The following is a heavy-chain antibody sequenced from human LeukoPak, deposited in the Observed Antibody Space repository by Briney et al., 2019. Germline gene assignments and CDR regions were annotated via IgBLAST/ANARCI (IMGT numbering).Heavy chain of an antibody. CDR2: ISYDGSGK. D-gene: IGHD6-19*01. V-gene: IGHV3-30*03. CDR3: ARDPLAVPAPKPYFDF. J-gene: IGHJ4*02. CDR1: GFIFSTSG. Sequence: GGSLRLSCAVSGFIFSTSGIHGVRQAPGKGLVRVAGISYDGSGKYYAESVKGRFTISRDNSKTTVYLQMNSLKIEDTAVYYYARDPLAVPAPKPYFDFWGQGTLVTVSS.